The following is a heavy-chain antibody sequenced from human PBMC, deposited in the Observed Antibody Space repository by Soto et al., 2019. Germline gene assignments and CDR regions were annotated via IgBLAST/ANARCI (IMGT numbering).Heavy chain of an antibody. D-gene: IGHD3-3*01. CDR3: ARENYDFWSGPVTFFDY. Sequence: PGGSLRLSCAASGFTFSSYWMSWVRQAPGKGLEWVANIKQDGSEKYYVDSVKGRFTISRDNAKNSLYLQMNSLRAEDTAVYYCARENYDFWSGPVTFFDYWGQGTLVTVSS. CDR1: GFTFSSYW. CDR2: IKQDGSEK. J-gene: IGHJ4*02. V-gene: IGHV3-7*01.